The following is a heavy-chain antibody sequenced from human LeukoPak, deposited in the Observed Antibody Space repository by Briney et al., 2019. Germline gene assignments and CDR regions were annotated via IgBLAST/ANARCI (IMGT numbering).Heavy chain of an antibody. CDR1: GGSVSRDH. V-gene: IGHV4-59*02. J-gene: IGHJ4*02. D-gene: IGHD5-24*01. Sequence: PSETLSLTCTVSGGSVSRDHWSWIRQPPGKGLEWIGYIHDIGSTIYNPSLQSRVTMSVDTSRNQLSLKLTSVTAADTAVYFCATGRDAYKTGYWGQGTLVTVSS. CDR2: IHDIGST. CDR3: ATGRDAYKTGY.